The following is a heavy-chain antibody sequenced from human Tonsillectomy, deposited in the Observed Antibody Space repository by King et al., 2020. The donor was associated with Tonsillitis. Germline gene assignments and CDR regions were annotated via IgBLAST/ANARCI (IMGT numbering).Heavy chain of an antibody. D-gene: IGHD4-17*01. CDR2: IYYSGST. CDR3: ATSPDYGRHRFDY. Sequence: QLQESGPGLVKPSETLSHTCTVSGGSITSYYWSWIRQPPGKGLEWIGYIYYSGSTNYNPSLKSRVTISVDTSKNQFSLKLSTGTAADTAVYYCATSPDYGRHRFDYWGQGTLVTVSS. CDR1: GGSITSYY. J-gene: IGHJ4*02. V-gene: IGHV4-59*08.